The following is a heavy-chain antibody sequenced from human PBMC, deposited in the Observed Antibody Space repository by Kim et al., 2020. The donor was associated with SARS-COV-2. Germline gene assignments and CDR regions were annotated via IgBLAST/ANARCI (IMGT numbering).Heavy chain of an antibody. Sequence: YGDAVKGRFTISRDNSKNTLYLQMNSLRAEVTAVYYCAIDQCRGIAVAGYWGQGTLVTVSS. V-gene: IGHV3-30*02. CDR3: AIDQCRGIAVAGY. J-gene: IGHJ4*02. D-gene: IGHD6-19*01.